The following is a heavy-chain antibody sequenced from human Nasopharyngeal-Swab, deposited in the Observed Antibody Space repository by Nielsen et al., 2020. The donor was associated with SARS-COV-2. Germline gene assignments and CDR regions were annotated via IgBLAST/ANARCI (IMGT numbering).Heavy chain of an antibody. CDR3: ARDVGRGLDALDV. CDR1: GDSVSDNSAA. J-gene: IGHJ3*01. CDR2: TYYRSKWYK. D-gene: IGHD1-26*01. Sequence: SQTLSLTCVISGDSVSDNSAAWNWIRMSPWRGLEWLGRTYYRSKWYKDYAESIKGRMSISPDTSKNQFSLQLNSVTPDDTAVYYCARDVGRGLDALDVWGQGTQVTVSS. V-gene: IGHV6-1*01.